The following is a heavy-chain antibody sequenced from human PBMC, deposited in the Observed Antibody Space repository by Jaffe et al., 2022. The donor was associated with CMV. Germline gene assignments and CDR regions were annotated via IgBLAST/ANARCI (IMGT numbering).Heavy chain of an antibody. CDR3: ARILFYYDTGSDALDI. CDR2: INPNSGGT. CDR1: GYSFTDYS. Sequence: QVQLVQSGAEVKKPGASVRVSCKPSGYSFTDYSIHWVRQAPGQGLEWVGWINPNSGGTNYAQKFQGRVTMTRDTSINTAYMELSRLTSDDTAVYYCARILFYYDTGSDALDIWGQGTLVTVSS. V-gene: IGHV1-2*02. D-gene: IGHD3-22*01. J-gene: IGHJ3*02.